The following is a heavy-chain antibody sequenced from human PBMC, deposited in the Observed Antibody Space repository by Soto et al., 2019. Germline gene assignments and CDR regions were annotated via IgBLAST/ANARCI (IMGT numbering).Heavy chain of an antibody. Sequence: QVQLVQSGAEVKQPGASVKVSCKASGYTFTSYGISWVRQAPGQGLEWMGWISAYNGNTNYAQKLQGRVTMTTDTSTSTAYMELRSLRSDDTAVYYCARTPAPTGFPYYYYGMDVWGQGTTVTVSS. CDR2: ISAYNGNT. D-gene: IGHD6-25*01. CDR3: ARTPAPTGFPYYYYGMDV. CDR1: GYTFTSYG. V-gene: IGHV1-18*01. J-gene: IGHJ6*02.